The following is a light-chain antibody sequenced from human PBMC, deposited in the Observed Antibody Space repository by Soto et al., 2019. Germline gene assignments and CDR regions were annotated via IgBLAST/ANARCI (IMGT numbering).Light chain of an antibody. CDR2: GIS. CDR1: QSVTNSF. Sequence: NVLTQSPGTLSLSPGERATLSCRASQSVTNSFFAWYQQKPGQASRLLIYGISNRATGIPDRFSGSGSGTDFTLTISRLEPEDFVVYYCQQYSTLPHTFGQGTKLEVK. CDR3: QQYSTLPHT. J-gene: IGKJ2*01. V-gene: IGKV3-20*01.